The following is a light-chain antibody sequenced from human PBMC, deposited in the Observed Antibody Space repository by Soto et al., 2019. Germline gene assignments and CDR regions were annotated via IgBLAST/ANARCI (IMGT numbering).Light chain of an antibody. J-gene: IGKJ1*01. Sequence: EIVLTQSPGTLSLSPGERATLSCRASQSVSRSYLAWYQQKPGQAPRLLIYSASSRATGIPDRFSGSGSGTDFTLTISRLEPEDFAVYYCQQYGSSHRTFGQGTKVEIK. CDR3: QQYGSSHRT. V-gene: IGKV3-20*01. CDR2: SAS. CDR1: QSVSRSY.